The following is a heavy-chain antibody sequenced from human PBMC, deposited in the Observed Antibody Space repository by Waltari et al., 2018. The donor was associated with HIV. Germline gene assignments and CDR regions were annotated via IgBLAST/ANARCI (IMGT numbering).Heavy chain of an antibody. D-gene: IGHD3-16*01. V-gene: IGHV3-30*04. Sequence: QVQLVESGGGVVQPGRSLRLSCAASGLTFSSYAMHWVRQAPGKGLEWLSVRSNDGSNKYYADSVKGRFTISRDNSKNTLYLQMNSLRAEDTAVYYCARDWGSLRDDYYYYGMDVWGQGTTVTVSS. CDR3: ARDWGSLRDDYYYYGMDV. CDR2: RSNDGSNK. J-gene: IGHJ6*02. CDR1: GLTFSSYA.